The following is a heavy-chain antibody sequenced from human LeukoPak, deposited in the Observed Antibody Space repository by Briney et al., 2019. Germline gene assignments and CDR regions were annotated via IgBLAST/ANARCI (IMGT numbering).Heavy chain of an antibody. Sequence: ASVKVSCKASGGTFSSYAISWVRQAPGQGLEWMGWISAYNGNTNYAQKLQGRVTMTTDTSTSTAYMELRSLRSDDTAVYYCARVRRVRGVIVPADYWGQGTLVTVSS. CDR2: ISAYNGNT. V-gene: IGHV1-18*01. J-gene: IGHJ4*02. CDR1: GGTFSSYA. CDR3: ARVRRVRGVIVPADY. D-gene: IGHD3-10*01.